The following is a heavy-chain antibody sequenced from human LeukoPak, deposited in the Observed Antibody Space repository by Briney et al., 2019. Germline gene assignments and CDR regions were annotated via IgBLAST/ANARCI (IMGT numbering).Heavy chain of an antibody. CDR1: GFTVSSNY. CDR2: IYSGGST. J-gene: IGHJ6*02. D-gene: IGHD1-26*01. Sequence: GGSLRLSCAASGFTVSSNYMSWVRQAPGKGLEWVSVIYSGGSTYYADSVKVRFTISRDNSKNTLYLQMNSLRAEDTAVYYCARDLEVGTFYYYGMDVWGQGTTVTVSS. V-gene: IGHV3-66*02. CDR3: ARDLEVGTFYYYGMDV.